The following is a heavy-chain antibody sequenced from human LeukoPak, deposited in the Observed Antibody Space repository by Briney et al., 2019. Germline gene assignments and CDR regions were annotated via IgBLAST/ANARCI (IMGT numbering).Heavy chain of an antibody. J-gene: IGHJ4*02. D-gene: IGHD3-10*01. Sequence: SETLSLTCTVSGGSISSYYWSWIRQPPGKGLEWIGYIYTSGSTNYNPSLKSRVTISVDTSKNQFSLKLSSVTAADTAVYYCARLSSTGEVRGWVDYWGQGTLVTVSS. CDR1: GGSISSYY. CDR2: IYTSGST. CDR3: ARLSSTGEVRGWVDY. V-gene: IGHV4-4*09.